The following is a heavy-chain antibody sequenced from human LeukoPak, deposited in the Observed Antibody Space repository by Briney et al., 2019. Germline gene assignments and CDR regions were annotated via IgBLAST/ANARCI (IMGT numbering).Heavy chain of an antibody. CDR2: FDPEDGET. Sequence: ASVKVSCKVSGYTLTELSMHWVRQAPGKGLEWMGGFDPEDGETIYAQKFQGRVTMTEDTSTDTAYMELSSLRSEDTAVYYCATYPYYYDSSGYPFDYWGQGILVTVSS. CDR3: ATYPYYYDSSGYPFDY. V-gene: IGHV1-24*01. D-gene: IGHD3-22*01. J-gene: IGHJ4*02. CDR1: GYTLTELS.